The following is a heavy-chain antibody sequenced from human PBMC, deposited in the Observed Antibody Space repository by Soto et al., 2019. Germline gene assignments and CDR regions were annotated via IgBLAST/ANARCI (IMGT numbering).Heavy chain of an antibody. V-gene: IGHV4-39*01. CDR2: IYYSGST. J-gene: IGHJ5*02. CDR1: GGSISSSRYF. CDR3: ARHPSDFWFDP. Sequence: ETLSLTCSVSGGSISSSRYFWGWIRQPPGKGLEWIGSIYYSGSTYYNPSLKSRVTVSVDTSKNQFSLKLSSVTAADTAVYYCARHPSDFWFDPWGQGTLVTVSS. D-gene: IGHD2-21*02.